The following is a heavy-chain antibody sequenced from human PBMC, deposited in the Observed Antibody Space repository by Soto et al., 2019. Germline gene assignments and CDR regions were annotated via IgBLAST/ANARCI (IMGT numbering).Heavy chain of an antibody. CDR2: IDKVGTDS. J-gene: IGHJ6*03. Sequence: EVQLVESGGGLVQPGGSLSLSCPPSKFTFSVRSVHGVRQAPGKGLGWVPGIDKVGTDSTYADSVKGRFTSSRDNAKNTVYLQMNSLRVEDTAVYYCARGWFGPDVWGKGTTVTVSS. CDR3: ARGWFGPDV. CDR1: KFTFSVRS. V-gene: IGHV3-74*01. D-gene: IGHD3-10*01.